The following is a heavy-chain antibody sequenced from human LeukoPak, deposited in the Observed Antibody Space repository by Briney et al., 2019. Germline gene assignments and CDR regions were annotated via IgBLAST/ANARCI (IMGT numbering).Heavy chain of an antibody. J-gene: IGHJ5*02. CDR1: GGSVSSGSYY. CDR3: ARGPQSHSSSWYRWFDP. V-gene: IGHV4-61*01. Sequence: KPSETLSLTCTVSGGSVSSGSYYWSWIRQPPGKGLEWIGYIYYSGSTNYNPSLKSRVTISVDTSKNQFSLKLSSVTAADTAVYYCARGPQSHSSSWYRWFDPWGQGTLVTVSS. CDR2: IYYSGST. D-gene: IGHD6-13*01.